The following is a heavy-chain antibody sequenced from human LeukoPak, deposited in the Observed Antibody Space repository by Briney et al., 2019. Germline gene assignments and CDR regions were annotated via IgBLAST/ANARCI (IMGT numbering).Heavy chain of an antibody. J-gene: IGHJ4*02. V-gene: IGHV3-23*01. CDR3: AKVRWYSSGSTPPYYFDY. CDR1: GFTFSSYA. D-gene: IGHD6-19*01. Sequence: PGGSLRLSCAASGFTFSSYAMSWVRQAPGKGLEWVSAISGSGGSTYYADSVKGRFTISRDNPKNTLYLQMNSLRAEDTAVYYCAKVRWYSSGSTPPYYFDYWGQGTLVTVSS. CDR2: ISGSGGST.